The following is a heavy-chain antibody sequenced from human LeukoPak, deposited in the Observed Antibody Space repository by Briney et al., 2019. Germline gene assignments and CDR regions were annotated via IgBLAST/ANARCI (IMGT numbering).Heavy chain of an antibody. CDR2: IYYSGST. CDR1: GDSITTYY. V-gene: IGHV4-59*01. CDR3: ARVLGDYVFFVKKHYYYYMDV. J-gene: IGHJ6*03. Sequence: SETLSLTCTVSGDSITTYYWGWIRQPPGKGLEWIGYIYYSGSTNYNPSLKSRVTMSVDTSKNQFSLKLNSVTAADTAVYYCARVLGDYVFFVKKHYYYYMDVWGKGTTVSISS. D-gene: IGHD3-16*01.